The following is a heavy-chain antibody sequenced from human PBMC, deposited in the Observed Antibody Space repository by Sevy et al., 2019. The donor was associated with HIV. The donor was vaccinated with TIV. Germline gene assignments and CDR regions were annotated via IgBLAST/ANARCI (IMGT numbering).Heavy chain of an antibody. J-gene: IGHJ4*02. CDR2: INTVGDT. V-gene: IGHV3-13*01. D-gene: IGHD1-26*01. CDR3: ARGALSGSYGGPLDY. CDR1: GFTFSIYD. Sequence: GGSLRLSCAASGFTFSIYDMHWVRQATGKGLEWVLAINTVGDTYYPGSVKGRFTISRENAKNSLYLQMNSLRAGDTAVYYCARGALSGSYGGPLDYWGQGTLVTVSS.